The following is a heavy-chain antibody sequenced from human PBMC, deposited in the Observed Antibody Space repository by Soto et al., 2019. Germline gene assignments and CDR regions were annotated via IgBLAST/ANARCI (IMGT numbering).Heavy chain of an antibody. CDR3: ARSSGGVYGIIIGGTNWFGP. V-gene: IGHV1-46*01. Sequence: VQLVQSGAEVRTPGASVKVSCKAPADTFTSYNINWVRQAPGQGLEWMGIINPNGGSTRYAEKFQDRVTLTSDTPASTVYMELRNVRSDDTALYFCARSSGGVYGIIIGGTNWFGPWGQGALVTVSS. J-gene: IGHJ5*02. CDR1: ADTFTSYN. D-gene: IGHD3-10*01. CDR2: INPNGGST.